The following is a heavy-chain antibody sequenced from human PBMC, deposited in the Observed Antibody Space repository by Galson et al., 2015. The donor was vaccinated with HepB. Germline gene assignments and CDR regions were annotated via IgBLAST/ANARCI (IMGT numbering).Heavy chain of an antibody. V-gene: IGHV1-18*04. D-gene: IGHD2-15*01. CDR2: ISANSGNK. J-gene: IGHJ4*02. CDR1: GYTFTTNG. CDR3: ARDRSHSLDF. Sequence: SVKVSCKASGYTFTTNGISWVRQAPGQGLEWVGWISANSGNKQYAQKLQGRVTLTRDTSTSTAYVELRDLRSDDTAIYYCARDRSHSLDFWGQGTLVNVSS.